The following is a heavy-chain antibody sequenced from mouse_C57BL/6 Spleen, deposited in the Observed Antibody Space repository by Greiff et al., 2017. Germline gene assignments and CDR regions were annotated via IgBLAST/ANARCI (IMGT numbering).Heavy chain of an antibody. CDR1: GFSLTSYG. D-gene: IGHD1-1*01. V-gene: IGHV2-5*01. CDR3: AKNWAVVADFDV. CDR2: IWRGGST. Sequence: VKLMESGPGLVQPSQSLSITCTVSGFSLTSYGVHWVRQSPGKGLEWLGVIWRGGSTDYNAAFMSRLSITKDNSKSQVFFKMNSLQADDTAIYYCAKNWAVVADFDVWGTGTTVTVSS. J-gene: IGHJ1*03.